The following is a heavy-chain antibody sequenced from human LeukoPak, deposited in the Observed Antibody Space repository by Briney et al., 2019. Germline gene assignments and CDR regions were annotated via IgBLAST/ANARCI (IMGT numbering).Heavy chain of an antibody. CDR3: ARDQRYCSGGSCPAPDAFDI. CDR2: ISAYNGNT. D-gene: IGHD2-15*01. CDR1: GYTFTSYG. V-gene: IGHV1-18*04. J-gene: IGHJ3*02. Sequence: GASVKASCKASGYTFTSYGISWVRQAPGQGLEWMGWISAYNGNTNYAQKLQGRVTMTTDTSTSTAYMEPRSLRSDDTAVYYCARDQRYCSGGSCPAPDAFDIWGQGTMVTVSS.